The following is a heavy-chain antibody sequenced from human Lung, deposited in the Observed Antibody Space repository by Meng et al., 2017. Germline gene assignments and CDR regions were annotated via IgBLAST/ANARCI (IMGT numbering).Heavy chain of an antibody. CDR2: ISNTGKYI. Sequence: EVQLVESGGGLVKPGGSLRLSCAASEFTFSDYSMNWVRQAPGKGLEWVSFISNTGKYIYYADSVKGRFTISRDNAKNSLYLQINSLRAEDTAVYYCARGSYQPLLLSALDYWGQLTLVTVSS. D-gene: IGHD2-15*01. J-gene: IGHJ4*02. CDR1: EFTFSDYS. V-gene: IGHV3-21*01. CDR3: ARGSYQPLLLSALDY.